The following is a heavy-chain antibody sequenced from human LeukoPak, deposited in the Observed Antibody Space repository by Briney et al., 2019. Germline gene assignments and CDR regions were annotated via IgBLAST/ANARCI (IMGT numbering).Heavy chain of an antibody. J-gene: IGHJ4*02. Sequence: PGGSLRLSCAASGFTFSSYGMHWVRQAPGKGLEWVAFIRYDGSNKYYADSVKGRFTISRDNSKNTLYLQMNSLRPEDTAVYYCARDVAVAGHHFDYWGQGTLVTVSS. CDR1: GFTFSSYG. V-gene: IGHV3-30*02. CDR3: ARDVAVAGHHFDY. D-gene: IGHD6-19*01. CDR2: IRYDGSNK.